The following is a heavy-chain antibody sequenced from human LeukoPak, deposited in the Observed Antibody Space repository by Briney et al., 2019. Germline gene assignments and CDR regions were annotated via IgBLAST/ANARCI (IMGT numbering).Heavy chain of an antibody. J-gene: IGHJ4*02. V-gene: IGHV3-30*04. D-gene: IGHD3-22*01. CDR1: GFTFSSYA. CDR2: ISSDGSNK. CDR3: ARNHYDSSGYYFPLGY. Sequence: PGRSLRLSCAASGFTFSSYAMHWVRQAPGKGLEWVAVISSDGSNKYYADSVKCRFTISRDNSKNTLYLQMNSLRDEDTAMYYCARNHYDSSGYYFPLGYWGQGTLVTVSS.